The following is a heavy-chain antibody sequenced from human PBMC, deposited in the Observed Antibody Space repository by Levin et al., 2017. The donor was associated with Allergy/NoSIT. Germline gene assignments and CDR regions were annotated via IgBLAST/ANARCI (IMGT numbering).Heavy chain of an antibody. Sequence: SCAASGFTFSSYAMHWVRQAPGKGLEWVAVISYDGSNKYYADSVKGRFTISRDNSKNTLYLQMNSLRAEDTAVYYCARDLRSAVAGGMDVWGQGTTVTVSS. CDR1: GFTFSSYA. D-gene: IGHD6-19*01. CDR2: ISYDGSNK. V-gene: IGHV3-30-3*01. J-gene: IGHJ6*02. CDR3: ARDLRSAVAGGMDV.